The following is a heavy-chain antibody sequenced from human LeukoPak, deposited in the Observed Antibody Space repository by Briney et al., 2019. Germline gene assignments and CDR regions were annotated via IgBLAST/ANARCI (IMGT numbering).Heavy chain of an antibody. J-gene: IGHJ5*02. CDR1: GLTGSHNY. CDR2: IHTSGDT. V-gene: IGHV3-53*01. D-gene: IGHD4-17*01. Sequence: GGSLRLSCAASGLTGSHNYVSRVRQAPGKGLEWVSAIHTSGDTCYADSVKGRFTISRDTSKNTLYLQINSLRVEDTAVYYCIVFGDSNHWGQGTLVTVSS. CDR3: IVFGDSNH.